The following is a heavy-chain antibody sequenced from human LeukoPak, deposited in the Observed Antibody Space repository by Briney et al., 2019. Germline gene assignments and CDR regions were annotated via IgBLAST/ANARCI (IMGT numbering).Heavy chain of an antibody. CDR3: ARVTVVRGVIQRGFDY. D-gene: IGHD3-10*01. CDR2: ISYDGSNK. Sequence: GGSLRLSCAASGFTFSSYDMHWVRQAPGKGLEWVTLISYDGSNKYYEDSVKGRFTISRDNSKNTLYLQMNSLRAEDTALYYCARVTVVRGVIQRGFDYWGQGTLVTVSS. J-gene: IGHJ4*02. CDR1: GFTFSSYD. V-gene: IGHV3-30*03.